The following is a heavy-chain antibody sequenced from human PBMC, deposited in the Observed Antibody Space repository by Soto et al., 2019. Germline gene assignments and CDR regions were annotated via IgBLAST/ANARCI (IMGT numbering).Heavy chain of an antibody. Sequence: GASVKVSCKASGYTFTSYGISWVRQAPGQGLEWMGWISAYNGNTNYAQKLQGRVTMTTDTSTSTAYMELRSLRSDDTAVYYCARVKAAAGTVNYYYYYYGMDVWGQGTTVTVSS. J-gene: IGHJ6*02. CDR3: ARVKAAAGTVNYYYYYYGMDV. V-gene: IGHV1-18*01. D-gene: IGHD6-13*01. CDR1: GYTFTSYG. CDR2: ISAYNGNT.